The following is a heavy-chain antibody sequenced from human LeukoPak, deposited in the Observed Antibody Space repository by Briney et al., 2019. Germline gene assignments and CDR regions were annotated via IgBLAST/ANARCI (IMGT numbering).Heavy chain of an antibody. D-gene: IGHD2-2*01. CDR2: IYHSGST. CDR1: GGSISSSSYY. Sequence: PSETLSLTCTVSGGSISSSSYYWGWIRQPPGRGLEWIGYIYHSGSTYYNPSLKSRVTISGDRSKNQFSLKLSSVTAADTAVYYCARGHPQAPNRIVVVPAESAFDIWGQGTMVTVSS. V-gene: IGHV4-39*07. CDR3: ARGHPQAPNRIVVVPAESAFDI. J-gene: IGHJ3*02.